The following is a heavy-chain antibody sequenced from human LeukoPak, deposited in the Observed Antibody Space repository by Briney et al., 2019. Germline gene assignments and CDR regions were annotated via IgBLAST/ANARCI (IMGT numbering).Heavy chain of an antibody. CDR3: ARDYGGNFGWFDP. V-gene: IGHV1-8*01. CDR2: MNPNSGNT. Sequence: ASVKVSCKASGYTFTSYDLNWVRQATGQGLEWIGWMNPNSGNTGYAQKFQGRVTLTRSTSISTAYLELRSLTSEDTAVYYCARDYGGNFGWFDPWGQGTLVTVSS. D-gene: IGHD4-23*01. J-gene: IGHJ5*02. CDR1: GYTFTSYD.